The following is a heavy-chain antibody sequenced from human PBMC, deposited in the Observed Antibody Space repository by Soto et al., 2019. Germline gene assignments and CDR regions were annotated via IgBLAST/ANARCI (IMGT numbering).Heavy chain of an antibody. CDR3: ARALRITIFGVVIKPSNAFDI. D-gene: IGHD3-3*01. CDR1: GFTFSSYG. CDR2: IWYDGSNK. J-gene: IGHJ3*02. Sequence: QPGGSLRLSCAASGFTFSSYGMHWVRQAPGKGLEWVSVIWYDGSNKYYADSVKGRFTISRDNSKNTLYLQMNSLRAEDTAVYYCARALRITIFGVVIKPSNAFDIWGQGTMVTVSS. V-gene: IGHV3-33*01.